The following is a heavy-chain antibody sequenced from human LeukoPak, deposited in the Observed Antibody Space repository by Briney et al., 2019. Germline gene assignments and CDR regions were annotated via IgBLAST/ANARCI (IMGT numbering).Heavy chain of an antibody. Sequence: ASVTVSCKASGYTFINSGITWVRQAPGQGLEWMGRISAYNGNTDYAQKFQGRVTMTTDTSTTTAYMHLTSLSSDDTAVYYCARGRDKGDYWGQGTLVTVSS. J-gene: IGHJ4*02. CDR1: GYTFINSG. CDR3: ARGRDKGDY. V-gene: IGHV1-18*01. CDR2: ISAYNGNT.